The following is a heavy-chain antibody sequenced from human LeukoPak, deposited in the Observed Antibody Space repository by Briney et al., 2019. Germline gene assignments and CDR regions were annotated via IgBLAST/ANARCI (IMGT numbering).Heavy chain of an antibody. CDR2: ISGSGGST. Sequence: PGGSLRLSCAASGYTFSSYAMSWVRQAPGKGLEWVSVISGSGGSTYYADSVKGRFTISRDNSKNTLYLQMNSLRAEDTAVYYCAKDPMVNYYYYYMDVWGKGTTVTVSS. V-gene: IGHV3-23*01. J-gene: IGHJ6*03. D-gene: IGHD3-10*01. CDR3: AKDPMVNYYYYYMDV. CDR1: GYTFSSYA.